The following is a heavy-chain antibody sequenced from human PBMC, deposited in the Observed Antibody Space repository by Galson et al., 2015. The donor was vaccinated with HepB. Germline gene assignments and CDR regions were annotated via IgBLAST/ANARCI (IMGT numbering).Heavy chain of an antibody. V-gene: IGHV3-9*01. CDR3: ARRTVGATGEFDH. CDR1: GFTFDDYA. J-gene: IGHJ4*02. CDR2: ISWRSGSI. Sequence: SLRLSCAASGFTFDDYAMHWVRQAPGKGLEWVSGISWRSGSIAYADSVKGRFTISRDNAKNTLYLQMNSLRAEDTAVYYCARRTVGATGEFDHWGQGTLVTVSS. D-gene: IGHD1-26*01.